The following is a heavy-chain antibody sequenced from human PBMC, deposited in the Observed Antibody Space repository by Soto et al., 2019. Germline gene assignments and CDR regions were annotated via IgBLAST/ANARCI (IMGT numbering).Heavy chain of an antibody. CDR3: ARSSGPYYYYYMDV. V-gene: IGHV1-2*04. J-gene: IGHJ6*03. CDR1: GYTFTGYY. Sequence: GASVKGSCKASGYTFTGYYMHWGRQAPGQGLEWMGWINPNSGGTNYAQKFQGWVTMTRDTSISTAYMELSRLRSDDTAVYYCARSSGPYYYYYMDVWGKGTTVTVSS. CDR2: INPNSGGT.